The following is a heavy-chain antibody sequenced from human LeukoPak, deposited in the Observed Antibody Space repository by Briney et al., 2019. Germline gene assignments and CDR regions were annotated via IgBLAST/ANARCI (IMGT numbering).Heavy chain of an antibody. J-gene: IGHJ4*02. CDR1: GGSISSYY. CDR2: IYYSGST. Sequence: PAETLSLTCTVSGGSISSYYWSWVRQPPGKGLEWVGYIYYSGSTNYNASLKRRVTISVDTSKTQFSLRLSSVTAADTAVYYCARVTGYMIEDYFDYWGQGTLVTVSS. CDR3: ARVTGYMIEDYFDY. V-gene: IGHV4-59*01. D-gene: IGHD3-22*01.